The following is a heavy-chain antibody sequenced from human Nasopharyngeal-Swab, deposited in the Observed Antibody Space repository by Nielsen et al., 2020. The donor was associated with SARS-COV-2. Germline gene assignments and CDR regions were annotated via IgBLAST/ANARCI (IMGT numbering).Heavy chain of an antibody. D-gene: IGHD6-19*01. CDR3: ARERKDASGSDYYYGMDV. J-gene: IGHJ6*02. Sequence: GESLKISCRGFGYSFRYYWIGWVRQTPGKGLEWMGVIYPEDSETRYSPSFQGQVTMSVDKSTTTAYLQWTSLRASDNAIYFCARERKDASGSDYYYGMDVWGQGTTVTVSS. CDR2: IYPEDSET. CDR1: GYSFRYYW. V-gene: IGHV5-51*01.